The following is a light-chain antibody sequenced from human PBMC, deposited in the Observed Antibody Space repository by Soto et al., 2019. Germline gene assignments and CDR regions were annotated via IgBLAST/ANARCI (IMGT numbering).Light chain of an antibody. CDR2: GAS. CDR1: QSVSSSF. Sequence: ETVLTQSPGTLSLSPGERATLSCRASQSVSSSFLAWYQQKPGQAPRLLIYGASSRATGIPDRFSGSGSATDFTLTISRLEPEDFAVYYCQQYGSSPMYTFGQRTQVDIK. CDR3: QQYGSSPMYT. V-gene: IGKV3-20*01. J-gene: IGKJ2*01.